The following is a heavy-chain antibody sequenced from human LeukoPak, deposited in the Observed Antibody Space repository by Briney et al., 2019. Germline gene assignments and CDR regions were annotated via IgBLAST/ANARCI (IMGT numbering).Heavy chain of an antibody. CDR1: GGSISSGSYY. V-gene: IGHV4-61*02. CDR2: IYTSGST. CDR3: GRDDILTGFDY. Sequence: SETLSLTCTVSGGSISSGSYYWSWIRQPAGKGLEWIGRIYTSGSTNYNPSLKSRVTISVDTSKNQFSLKLSSVTAADTAVYYCGRDDILTGFDYWGQGTLVTVSS. J-gene: IGHJ4*02. D-gene: IGHD3-9*01.